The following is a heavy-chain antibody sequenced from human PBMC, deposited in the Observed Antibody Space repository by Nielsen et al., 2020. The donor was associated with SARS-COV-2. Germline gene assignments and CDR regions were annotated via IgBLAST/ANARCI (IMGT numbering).Heavy chain of an antibody. CDR3: ARSPFHRSSWYGMDV. V-gene: IGHV3-23*01. J-gene: IGHJ6*02. CDR2: ISSSGSKT. CDR1: GLTFNIYA. Sequence: GESLKISCAVSGLTFNIYAMSWVRQAPGKGLEWVSGISSSGSKTHDADSAKGRFIISRDNVKNSLYLQLSSLSAEDTAVYYCARSPFHRSSWYGMDVRGQGTTVTVSS. D-gene: IGHD6-13*01.